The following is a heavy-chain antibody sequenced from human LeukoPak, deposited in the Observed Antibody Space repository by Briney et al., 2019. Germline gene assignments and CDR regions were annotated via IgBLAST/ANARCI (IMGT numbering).Heavy chain of an antibody. CDR1: GFTFSSFA. J-gene: IGHJ1*01. CDR3: AKPYYYDSSGYLPEYFQH. Sequence: GGWLRLSCAASGFTFSSFAMSWVRQAPGKELEWVSSINVSGGSTSYADSVKGRFTISRDNSKNTLYLQMNSLRAEDTAVYYCAKPYYYDSSGYLPEYFQHWGQGTLVTVSS. V-gene: IGHV3-23*01. CDR2: INVSGGST. D-gene: IGHD3-22*01.